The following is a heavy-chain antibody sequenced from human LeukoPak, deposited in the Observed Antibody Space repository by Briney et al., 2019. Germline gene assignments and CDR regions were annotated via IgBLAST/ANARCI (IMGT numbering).Heavy chain of an antibody. J-gene: IGHJ4*02. CDR1: GFTFSSYA. CDR2: ISYDGSNK. CDR3: ARALWFGELLYPFDY. D-gene: IGHD3-10*01. V-gene: IGHV3-30-3*01. Sequence: TGGSLRLSCAASGFTFSSYAMHWVRQAPGKGLEWVAVISYDGSNKYYADSVKGRFTISRDNSKNTLYLQMNSLRAEDTAVYYCARALWFGELLYPFDYWGQGSLVTVSS.